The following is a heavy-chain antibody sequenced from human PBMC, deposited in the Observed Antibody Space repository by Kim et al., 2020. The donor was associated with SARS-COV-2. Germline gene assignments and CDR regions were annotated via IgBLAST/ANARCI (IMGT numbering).Heavy chain of an antibody. D-gene: IGHD3-22*01. CDR3: ATRGSSGYYYADRPDY. CDR2: ISSSGSTI. J-gene: IGHJ4*02. V-gene: IGHV3-48*03. Sequence: GGSLRLSCAASGFTFSSYEMNWVRQAPGKGLEWVSYISSSGSTIYYADSVKGRFTISRDNAKNSLYLQMNSLRAEDTAVYYCATRGSSGYYYADRPDYWGQGTLVTVSS. CDR1: GFTFSSYE.